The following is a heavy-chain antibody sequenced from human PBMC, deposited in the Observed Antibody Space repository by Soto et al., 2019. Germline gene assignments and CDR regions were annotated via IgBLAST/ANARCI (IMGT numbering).Heavy chain of an antibody. V-gene: IGHV4-59*01. CDR1: GGSISSYY. J-gene: IGHJ5*02. CDR3: ARVLGVGRDWFDP. CDR2: IYYSGST. D-gene: IGHD3-16*01. Sequence: LSLTCTVSGGSISSYYWSWIRQPPGKGLEWIGYIYYSGSTNYNPSLKSRVTISVDTSKNQFSLKLSSVTAADTAVYYCARVLGVGRDWFDPWGQGTLVTVSS.